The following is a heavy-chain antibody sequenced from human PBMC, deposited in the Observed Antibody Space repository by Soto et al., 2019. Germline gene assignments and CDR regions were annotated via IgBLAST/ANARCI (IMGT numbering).Heavy chain of an antibody. CDR3: VRGGSNYAS. J-gene: IGHJ5*02. V-gene: IGHV3-7*01. Sequence: GGSLRLSCTASGFTFSDSWMTWVRQAPGKGLEWVARIKPDESEKKYADSVKGRFSISRDNAKNSMYLQMDSLRGEDTAVYYCVRGGSNYASWGQGTLVTAPQ. CDR2: IKPDESEK. D-gene: IGHD4-4*01. CDR1: GFTFSDSW.